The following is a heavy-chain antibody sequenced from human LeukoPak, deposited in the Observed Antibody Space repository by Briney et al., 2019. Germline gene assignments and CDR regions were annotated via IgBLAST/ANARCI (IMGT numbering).Heavy chain of an antibody. CDR1: GGSISSYY. V-gene: IGHV4-4*07. CDR2: IYTSGST. D-gene: IGHD3-10*01. J-gene: IGHJ4*02. CDR3: ARDQVTMVRGVIISDY. Sequence: SETLSLTCTVSGGSISSYYWSWIRQPAGKGLEWIGRIYTSGSTNYNPSLKSRVTMSVDTSKNQFSLKLNSVTAADTAVYYCARDQVTMVRGVIISDYWGQGTLVTVSS.